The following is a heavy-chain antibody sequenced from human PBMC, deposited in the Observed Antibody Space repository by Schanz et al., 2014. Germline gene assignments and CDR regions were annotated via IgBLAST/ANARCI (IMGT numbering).Heavy chain of an antibody. CDR1: GFTVSNSY. CDR3: AKAKSDAHGAFDS. V-gene: IGHV3-23*04. Sequence: DVQLVDSGGGLVQPGGSLRLSCAASGFTVSNSYIHWVRQAPGKGLEWVSAITGSGSKTYYADSVKGRFTIARDKSKNTLYVQLNKLRAEVSAVEGCAKAKSDAHGAFDSWGRGTMVTVSS. CDR2: TGSGSKT. J-gene: IGHJ3*02.